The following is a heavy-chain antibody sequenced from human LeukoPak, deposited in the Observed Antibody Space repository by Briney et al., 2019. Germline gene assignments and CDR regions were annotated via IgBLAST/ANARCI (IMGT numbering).Heavy chain of an antibody. D-gene: IGHD6-19*01. Sequence: NTGGSLRLSCAASGFTFSDYYMSWIRQAPGKGLEWVSYISSSSSYTNYADSVKGRFTISRDNAKNSLYLQMNSLRAEDTAAYYCARVGQWLVQDYYYYYGMDVWGQGTTVTVSS. CDR2: ISSSSSYT. V-gene: IGHV3-11*05. J-gene: IGHJ6*02. CDR3: ARVGQWLVQDYYYYYGMDV. CDR1: GFTFSDYY.